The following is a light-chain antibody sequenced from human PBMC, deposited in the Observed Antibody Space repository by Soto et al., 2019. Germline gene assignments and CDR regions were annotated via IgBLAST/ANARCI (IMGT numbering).Light chain of an antibody. CDR2: HAS. Sequence: DILMTQSPSTLSAYVGERLTITCRASQSINNWLDWYQQKPGKAPNLLIYHASSWESGVPSRFSGSGSGTDFTLTISSLQPDDFATYYCQQYTSYSCTFGQGTKVEVK. V-gene: IGKV1-5*01. CDR1: QSINNW. J-gene: IGKJ1*01. CDR3: QQYTSYSCT.